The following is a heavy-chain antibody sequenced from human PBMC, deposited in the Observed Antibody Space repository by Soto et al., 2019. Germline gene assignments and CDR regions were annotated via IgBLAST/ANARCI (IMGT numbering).Heavy chain of an antibody. CDR3: AREGALKPFSS. J-gene: IGHJ5*02. V-gene: IGHV3-21*01. Sequence: GGSLRLSCAASGFKSVDYAMGWVRQAPGKGLEWVSHISGTSVYIHYADSVKGRFTISRDNAKNSVYLRMDSLRVEDTAVYYCAREGALKPFSSWGQGALVTVSS. CDR2: ISGTSVYI. CDR1: GFKSVDYA.